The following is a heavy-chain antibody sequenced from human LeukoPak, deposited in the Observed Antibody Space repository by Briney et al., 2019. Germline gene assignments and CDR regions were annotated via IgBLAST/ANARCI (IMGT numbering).Heavy chain of an antibody. Sequence: GGSLRLSCAASGFTFSGYTMTWVRQAPGKGLEWVSSISNSSTYIYYADSVKGRFTISRDNVQNSLSLQMNSLRAEDTAVYYCARWVCSSTSCYYFDYWGQGSLVVVSS. D-gene: IGHD2-2*01. CDR3: ARWVCSSTSCYYFDY. CDR2: ISNSSTYI. CDR1: GFTFSGYT. V-gene: IGHV3-21*01. J-gene: IGHJ4*02.